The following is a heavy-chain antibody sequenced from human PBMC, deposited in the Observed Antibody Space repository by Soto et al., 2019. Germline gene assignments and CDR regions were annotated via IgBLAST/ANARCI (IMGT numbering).Heavy chain of an antibody. Sequence: SSVKVSCKISGGTFSPYGVSWVRQAPGQGLEWMGMIIPIFDTTNYAQKFQGRVTITADTSTSTAYMELSSLRSEDTAVYYCAREGRLTGTDGFDYWGKGTLVTVPQ. CDR2: IIPIFDTT. CDR3: AREGRLTGTDGFDY. J-gene: IGHJ4*02. CDR1: GGTFSPYG. D-gene: IGHD1-20*01. V-gene: IGHV1-69*06.